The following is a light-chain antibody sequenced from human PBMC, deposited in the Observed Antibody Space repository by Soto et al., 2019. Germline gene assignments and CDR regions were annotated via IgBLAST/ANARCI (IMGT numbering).Light chain of an antibody. CDR2: DVS. CDR1: SSDVGGYNY. V-gene: IGLV2-14*01. J-gene: IGLJ2*01. Sequence: QSVLTQPASVSGSPGQSITISCTGTSSDVGGYNYVSWYQQHPGKAPKLMIYDVSNRPSGVSNRFSGSKSGNTASLTISGLQAEDEADYYSSSYTSSILFGGGTKLTVL. CDR3: SSYTSSIL.